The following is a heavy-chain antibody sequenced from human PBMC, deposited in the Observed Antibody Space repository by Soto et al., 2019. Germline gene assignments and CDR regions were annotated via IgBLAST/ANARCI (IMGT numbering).Heavy chain of an antibody. CDR2: IYYSGST. CDR3: ARHKGAWQWEFDD. Sequence: PSETLSLTCTVSGGSISSYYWSWIRQPPGKGLEWIGYIYYSGSTNYNPSLKSRVTISVDTSKNQFSLKLSSVTAADTAVYYCARHKGAWQWEFDDWGQGTLVTVSS. J-gene: IGHJ4*02. D-gene: IGHD1-26*01. CDR1: GGSISSYY. V-gene: IGHV4-59*08.